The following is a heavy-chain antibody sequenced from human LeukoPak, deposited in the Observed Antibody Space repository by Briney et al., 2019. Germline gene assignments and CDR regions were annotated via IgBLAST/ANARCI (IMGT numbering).Heavy chain of an antibody. CDR1: GYTFTSYD. Sequence: GASVKVSCKASGYTFTSYDINWVRQATGQGLEWMGWMNPNSGNTGYAQKFQGRVTITRNTSISTAYVELSSLRSEDTAVYYCARIADVGATGDYWGQGTLVTVSS. CDR3: ARIADVGATGDY. J-gene: IGHJ4*02. D-gene: IGHD1-26*01. CDR2: MNPNSGNT. V-gene: IGHV1-8*03.